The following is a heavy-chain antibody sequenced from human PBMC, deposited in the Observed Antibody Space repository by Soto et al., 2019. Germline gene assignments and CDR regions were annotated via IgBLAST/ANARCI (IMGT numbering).Heavy chain of an antibody. V-gene: IGHV1-69*13. Sequence: ASVKVSCKARGGTFRRYAISWVRQAPGQGREGMGGIMAIFGRGNYAHNFHCRVTITADESTTTAYMELSSLRSEDTAVYYCATIFHYDILTGYYNASGDAFDMWGQGTMFTGSS. CDR3: ATIFHYDILTGYYNASGDAFDM. CDR2: IMAIFGRG. CDR1: GGTFRRYA. D-gene: IGHD3-9*01. J-gene: IGHJ3*02.